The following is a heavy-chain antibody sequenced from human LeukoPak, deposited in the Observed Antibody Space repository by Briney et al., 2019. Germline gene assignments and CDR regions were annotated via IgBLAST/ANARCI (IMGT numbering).Heavy chain of an antibody. J-gene: IGHJ5*02. CDR1: GYIFTNYG. CDR3: ARESGDDYGAKGEMIDP. CDR2: ISAYNSNT. Sequence: SVKVSCKASGYIFTNYGFSWVRQAPGQGLEWMGWISAYNSNTNYAQKLQGRVTMTTDTSTSTAYMELRSLRSDDTAVYYCARESGDDYGAKGEMIDPWGQGTLVTVSS. V-gene: IGHV1-18*01. D-gene: IGHD4-17*01.